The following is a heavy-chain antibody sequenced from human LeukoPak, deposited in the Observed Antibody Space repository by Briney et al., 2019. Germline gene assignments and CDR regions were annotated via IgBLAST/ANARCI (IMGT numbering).Heavy chain of an antibody. Sequence: TGGSLRLSCAASGFTFTSCAMGWVRQAPGKGLEWVSTINIGGDTTYYADSVKGRFTISRDNSKNTLYLEMNSLRAGDTAVYYCANDVPPGPVSTGVFLSYFDYWGQGTLVTVSS. V-gene: IGHV3-23*01. J-gene: IGHJ4*02. CDR3: ANDVPPGPVSTGVFLSYFDY. CDR2: INIGGDTT. D-gene: IGHD5/OR15-5a*01. CDR1: GFTFTSCA.